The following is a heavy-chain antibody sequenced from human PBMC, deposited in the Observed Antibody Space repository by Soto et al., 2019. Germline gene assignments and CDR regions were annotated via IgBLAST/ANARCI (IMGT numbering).Heavy chain of an antibody. J-gene: IGHJ4*02. CDR1: GGTFSGHA. D-gene: IGHD2-15*01. Sequence: QVQLVQSGAEVKKPGSSVKVSCEASGGTFSGHAISWVRQAPGQGPEWMGGLIPLFGTTQHAQNFHDTHTTPADKSTRTVYMEPTSLRLADTAIYYWARGPNCGYRFDSWGQGTLVTVSS. CDR3: ARGPNCGYRFDS. V-gene: IGHV1-69*06. CDR2: LIPLFGTT.